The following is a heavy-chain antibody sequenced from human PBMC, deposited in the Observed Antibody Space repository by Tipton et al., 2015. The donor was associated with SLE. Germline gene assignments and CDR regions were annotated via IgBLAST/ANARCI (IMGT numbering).Heavy chain of an antibody. CDR1: GFTFSTHA. CDR2: ISARGGIT. V-gene: IGHV3-23*01. J-gene: IGHJ6*03. CDR3: ARDPYYYYYYMDV. Sequence: SLRLSCAASGFTFSTHAMSWVRQAPGKGLEWVSGISARGGITNYADSVKGRFTISRDNAKNSLYLQMNSLRAEDTAVYYCARDPYYYYYYMDVWGKGTTVTVSS.